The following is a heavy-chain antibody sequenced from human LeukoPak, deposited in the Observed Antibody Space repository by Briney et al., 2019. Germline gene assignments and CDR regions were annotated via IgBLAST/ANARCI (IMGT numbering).Heavy chain of an antibody. J-gene: IGHJ4*02. V-gene: IGHV3-74*01. CDR3: SRSAYYDGSGNYYDY. D-gene: IGHD3-22*01. CDR2: ISDGGSTT. Sequence: GGSLRLSCAASGFTFSSYWMHWARQAPGKGLVWVSRISDGGSTTTYADSVKGRFTISRDNAKNTLYLQMNGLRAEDTAVYYCSRSAYYDGSGNYYDYWGQGTLVTVSS. CDR1: GFTFSSYW.